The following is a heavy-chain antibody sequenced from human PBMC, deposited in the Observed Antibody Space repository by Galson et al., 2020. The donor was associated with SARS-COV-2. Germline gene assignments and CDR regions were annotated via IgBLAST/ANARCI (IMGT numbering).Heavy chain of an antibody. CDR1: GGSMSKYY. D-gene: IGHD1-1*01. Sequence: SQTLSLTCSVSGGSMSKYYWSWIRQSPGKGLEWMGNIYYSGGTKYNPSLKSRVSMSVDTSENQFSLKLNSVTAADTAVYYCARVGGNDGWNWFDPWGQGTLVTVSS. J-gene: IGHJ5*02. CDR3: ARVGGNDGWNWFDP. V-gene: IGHV4-59*01. CDR2: IYYSGGT.